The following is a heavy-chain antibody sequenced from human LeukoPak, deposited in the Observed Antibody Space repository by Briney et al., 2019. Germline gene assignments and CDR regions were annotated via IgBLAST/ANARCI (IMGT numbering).Heavy chain of an antibody. CDR2: IWYDGSNK. D-gene: IGHD1-1*01. Sequence: SGGSLRLSCAASGFTFSSYDMHWVRQAPGKGLEWVALIWYDGSNKNYADSVKGRFTISRDNSKNTLFLQMNSLRADDTALYYCAKANGKVDPFDYWGQGTLVTVSS. V-gene: IGHV3-33*06. J-gene: IGHJ4*02. CDR1: GFTFSSYD. CDR3: AKANGKVDPFDY.